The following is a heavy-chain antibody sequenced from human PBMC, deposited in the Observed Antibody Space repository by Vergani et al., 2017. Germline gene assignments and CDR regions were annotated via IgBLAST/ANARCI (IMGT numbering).Heavy chain of an antibody. J-gene: IGHJ6*03. V-gene: IGHV3-23*01. D-gene: IGHD2-8*02. CDR3: ARDRGDWRYSRYFYNYYMDV. CDR1: GFSFPGYA. CDR2: VSGSGGST. Sequence: EVQLLESGGGLVQPGGSLRLSCEASGFSFPGYAMSWVRQAPGKGLEWVSSVSGSGGSTYYADSVKGRFTISRDNSKSTLFLQMNSLRVEDMAVYYCARDRGDWRYSRYFYNYYMDVWGKGTTVTVSS.